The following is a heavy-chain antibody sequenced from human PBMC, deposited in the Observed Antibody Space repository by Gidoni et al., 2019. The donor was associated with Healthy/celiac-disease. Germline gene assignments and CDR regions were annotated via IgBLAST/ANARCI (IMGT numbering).Heavy chain of an antibody. CDR1: GGSISSSNW. D-gene: IGHD3-22*01. V-gene: IGHV4-4*02. Sequence: VQLQESGPGLVKPSGTLSLTCAVSGGSISSSNWWSWVRQPPGKGLEWIGEIYHSGSTNYNPSLKSRVTISVDKSKSQVSLKLSSVTAADTAVYYCASGGDSSGYDLDYWGQGTLVTVSS. CDR3: ASGGDSSGYDLDY. J-gene: IGHJ4*02. CDR2: IYHSGST.